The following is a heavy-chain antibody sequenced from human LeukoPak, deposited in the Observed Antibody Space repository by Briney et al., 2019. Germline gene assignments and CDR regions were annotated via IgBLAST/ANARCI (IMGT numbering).Heavy chain of an antibody. CDR2: ISSDGTNT. V-gene: IGHV3-74*01. Sequence: WGSLRLSCAASGFTFSTYWMHWVRQAPGTGLVWVSRISSDGTNTYYADSVKGRFSISRDNAKNTLYLQMNSLRAEDTAVYYCARVYYYYYMDVWGKGTTVAVSS. CDR3: ARVYYYYYMDV. J-gene: IGHJ6*03. CDR1: GFTFSTYW.